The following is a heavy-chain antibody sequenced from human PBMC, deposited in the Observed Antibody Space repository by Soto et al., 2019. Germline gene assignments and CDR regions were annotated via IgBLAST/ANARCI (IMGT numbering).Heavy chain of an antibody. CDR3: ATTIYSSGWYSDH. Sequence: QLQLQESGPGLFKPAETLSLTCAVSGVSINRNYFWGWIRQPPGRGLVWIGSIYYGGNTYYNPSLKSRVTISADLSKNQVSLNLIAVTAADTAVYYCATTIYSSGWYSDHWGQGTLVTVSS. CDR2: IYYGGNT. D-gene: IGHD6-19*01. V-gene: IGHV4-39*01. CDR1: GVSINRNYF. J-gene: IGHJ4*02.